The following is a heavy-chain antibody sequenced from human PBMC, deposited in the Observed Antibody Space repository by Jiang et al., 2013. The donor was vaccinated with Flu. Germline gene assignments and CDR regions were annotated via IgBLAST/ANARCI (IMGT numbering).Heavy chain of an antibody. J-gene: IGHJ4*02. CDR1: GYTFTSYY. Sequence: SGAEVKKPGASVKVSCKASGYTFTSYYMHWVRQAPGQGLEWMGIINPSGGSTSYAQKFQGRVTMTTDTSINTAYMELTRLTSDDTAIYYCARDPDTPMPIDFWGQGTLVAVSS. CDR2: INPSGGST. V-gene: IGHV1-46*01. CDR3: ARDPDTPMPIDF. D-gene: IGHD5-18*01.